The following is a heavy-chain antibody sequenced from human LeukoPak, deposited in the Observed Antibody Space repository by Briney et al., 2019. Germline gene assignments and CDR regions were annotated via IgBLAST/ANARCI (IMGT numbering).Heavy chain of an antibody. V-gene: IGHV4-61*02. D-gene: IGHD3-22*01. Sequence: SETLSLTCTVPGGSISSGSYYWSWIRQPAGKGLEWIGRIYTSGSTNYNPSLKSRVTISVDTSKNQFSLKLSSVTAADTAVYYCATLYYDSSGYPFDYWGQGTLVTVSS. CDR3: ATLYYDSSGYPFDY. CDR2: IYTSGST. CDR1: GGSISSGSYY. J-gene: IGHJ4*02.